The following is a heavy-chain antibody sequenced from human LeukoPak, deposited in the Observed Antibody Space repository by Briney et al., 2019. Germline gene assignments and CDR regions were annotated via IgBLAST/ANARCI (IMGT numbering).Heavy chain of an antibody. CDR3: AREPVRSITTFGVPYYHCYMDV. Sequence: PGGSLRLSCAASGFTFSSCAMHWVRQAPGKGLEWVAVISYDGSNKYYADSVKGRFTISRDNSKNTLYLQMNSLRAEDTAVYYCAREPVRSITTFGVPYYHCYMDVWGKGTTVTVSS. D-gene: IGHD3-3*01. V-gene: IGHV3-30-3*01. J-gene: IGHJ6*03. CDR2: ISYDGSNK. CDR1: GFTFSSCA.